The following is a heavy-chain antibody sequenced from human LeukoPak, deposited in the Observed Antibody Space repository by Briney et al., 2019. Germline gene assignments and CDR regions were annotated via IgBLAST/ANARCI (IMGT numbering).Heavy chain of an antibody. Sequence: GGSLRLSCAASGFTFSSYSMNWVRQAPGKGLEWVSSTSSSSSYIYYADSVKGRFTISRNNAKNSLYLQMNSLRAEDTAVYYCAREGSRSPNYYYYMDVWGKGTTVTVSS. D-gene: IGHD3-10*01. CDR2: TSSSSSYI. J-gene: IGHJ6*03. CDR3: AREGSRSPNYYYYMDV. V-gene: IGHV3-21*01. CDR1: GFTFSSYS.